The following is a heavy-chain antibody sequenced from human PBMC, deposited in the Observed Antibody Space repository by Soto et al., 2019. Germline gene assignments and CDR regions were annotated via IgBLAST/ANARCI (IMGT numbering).Heavy chain of an antibody. J-gene: IGHJ6*02. CDR1: GGSISSSNW. CDR2: IYHGGNN. Sequence: SETLSLTCAVSGGSISSSNWWSWVRQPPGKGLEWIGEIYHGGNNNYNPSLKSRVTISVDKSKNQFSLKLTSVTAADTAVYYCARDQSVAGTGDYYYGMDVWGQGTTVTVSS. D-gene: IGHD6-19*01. CDR3: ARDQSVAGTGDYYYGMDV. V-gene: IGHV4-4*02.